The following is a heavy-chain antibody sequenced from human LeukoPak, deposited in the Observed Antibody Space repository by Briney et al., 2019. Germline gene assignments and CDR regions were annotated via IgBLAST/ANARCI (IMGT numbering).Heavy chain of an antibody. J-gene: IGHJ6*02. CDR1: GYTFTSYG. Sequence: ASVKVSCKASGYTFTSYGISWVRQAPAQGLEWMGWISAYNGNTNYAQKLQGRVTMTTDTSTSTAYMELRSLRSDDTAVYYCARDMGVVVAAYYYYGMDVWGQGTTVTVSS. CDR3: ARDMGVVVAAYYYYGMDV. D-gene: IGHD2-15*01. CDR2: ISAYNGNT. V-gene: IGHV1-18*01.